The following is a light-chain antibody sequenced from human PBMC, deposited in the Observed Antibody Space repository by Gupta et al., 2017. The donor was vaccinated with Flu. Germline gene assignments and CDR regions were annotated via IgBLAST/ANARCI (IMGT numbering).Light chain of an antibody. J-gene: IGKJ2*01. Sequence: FKQRPGRAPRRLIDQVAERDAGVPDRFSGSGSGTSLTLKISRGEEKDVGDYYSRQRCHWPPYTFGQGTILDMK. V-gene: IGKV2-30*01. CDR3: RQRCHWPPYT. CDR2: QVA.